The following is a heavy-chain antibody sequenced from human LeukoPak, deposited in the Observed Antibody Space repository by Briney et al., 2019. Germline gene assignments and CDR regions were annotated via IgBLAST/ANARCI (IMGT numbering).Heavy chain of an antibody. CDR1: GFTVSSNY. CDR2: IYGGGTT. J-gene: IGHJ4*02. D-gene: IGHD5-12*01. Sequence: GGSLRLSCAASGFTVSSNYLSWVRQAPGKGLAWVSVIYGGGTTYYADSVKGRFTISRDNSKNTLYLQMNSLRADDTAVYYCARVIVAANQDYWGQGALVTVSS. V-gene: IGHV3-66*01. CDR3: ARVIVAANQDY.